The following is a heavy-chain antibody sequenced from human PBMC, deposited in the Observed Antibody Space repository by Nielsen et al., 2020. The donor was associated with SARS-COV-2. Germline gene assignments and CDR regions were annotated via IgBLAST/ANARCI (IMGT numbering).Heavy chain of an antibody. CDR2: INPNSGGT. J-gene: IGHJ6*02. Sequence: SVKVSCKASGYTFTGYYMHWVRQAPGQGLEWMGWINPNSGGTNYAQKFQGWVTMTRDTSISTAYMELSRLRSDDTAVYYCARAWMGDFWSGVTGYYYYYGMDVWGQGTTVTVSS. CDR3: ARAWMGDFWSGVTGYYYYYGMDV. V-gene: IGHV1-2*04. CDR1: GYTFTGYY. D-gene: IGHD3-3*01.